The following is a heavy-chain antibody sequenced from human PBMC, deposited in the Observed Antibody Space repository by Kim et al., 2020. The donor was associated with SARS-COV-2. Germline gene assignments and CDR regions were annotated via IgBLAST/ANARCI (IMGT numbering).Heavy chain of an antibody. Sequence: SETLSLTCSVSGASISSSTHYWGWTRQPPGKGLEWIGSVYYSGVTDYSPSLRSRLTMSVDTSKNQFSLRLSSVTGADTAMYYCVRYRYGSMADDWGQGT. CDR1: GASISSSTHY. CDR2: VYYSGVT. V-gene: IGHV4-39*01. CDR3: VRYRYGSMADD. J-gene: IGHJ4*02. D-gene: IGHD5-18*01.